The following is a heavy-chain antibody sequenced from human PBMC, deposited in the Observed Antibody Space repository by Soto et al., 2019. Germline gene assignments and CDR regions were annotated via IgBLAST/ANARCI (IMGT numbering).Heavy chain of an antibody. Sequence: ASVKASCKASGYTFTSYGSSWVRQAPGQGLEWMGWISAYSGNTNYAQKLQGRVTMTTDTSTSTAYMELRSLRSDDTAVYYCARDRRSGLLWFGELLYPFDSWGQGTLVTVSS. CDR2: ISAYSGNT. D-gene: IGHD3-10*01. J-gene: IGHJ4*01. CDR1: GYTFTSYG. V-gene: IGHV1-18*01. CDR3: ARDRRSGLLWFGELLYPFDS.